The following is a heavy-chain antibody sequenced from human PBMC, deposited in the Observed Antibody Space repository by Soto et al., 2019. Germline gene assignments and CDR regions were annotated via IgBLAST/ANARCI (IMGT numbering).Heavy chain of an antibody. Sequence: QVQLVQSRAEVKKPGASVKVSCQASGYTFTTFDINWVRQAAGQGLEWLGWMNPDSGDTYYAQHFQGRVTMTRNTSISTAYMELSSLESEDTAVYFCARGKYSGNWYVKEAFDVWGQGTMVAVSS. D-gene: IGHD6-13*01. CDR2: MNPDSGDT. J-gene: IGHJ3*01. V-gene: IGHV1-8*01. CDR3: ARGKYSGNWYVKEAFDV. CDR1: GYTFTTFD.